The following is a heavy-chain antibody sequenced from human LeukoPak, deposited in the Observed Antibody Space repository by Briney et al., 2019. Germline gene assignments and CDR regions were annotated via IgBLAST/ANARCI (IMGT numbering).Heavy chain of an antibody. Sequence: SETLSLTCTVSAGSISIYYWSWIPQPPRTGLEWMGYIHSSGSTNYNPSLKSRITISVDTSKNQFSLKLTSVTAADTAVYYCARDYGDYEFIEWGQRTLVTVSS. CDR3: ARDYGDYEFIE. CDR2: IHSSGST. D-gene: IGHD4-17*01. J-gene: IGHJ4*02. CDR1: AGSISIYY. V-gene: IGHV4-59*01.